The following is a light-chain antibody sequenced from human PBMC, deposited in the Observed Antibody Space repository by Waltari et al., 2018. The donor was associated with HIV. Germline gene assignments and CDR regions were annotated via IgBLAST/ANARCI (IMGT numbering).Light chain of an antibody. J-gene: IGLJ2*01. Sequence: QSVLTQPPSVSAAPGQKVTMSCSGSSSNIGNNYVSWYQQLPGTAPKLLIYDNNTRPSVIPDRFSGSKSGTSATLGITGLQTGDEADYYCGTWDTSLSAGVFGGGTKLTVL. CDR2: DNN. CDR3: GTWDTSLSAGV. V-gene: IGLV1-51*01. CDR1: SSNIGNNY.